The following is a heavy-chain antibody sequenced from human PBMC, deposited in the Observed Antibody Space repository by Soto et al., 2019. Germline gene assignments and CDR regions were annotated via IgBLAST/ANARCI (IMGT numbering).Heavy chain of an antibody. V-gene: IGHV4-34*01. J-gene: IGHJ5*02. CDR1: GGSFSGYF. CDR3: ARGYRAPYYYDSSGYPWFDP. D-gene: IGHD3-22*01. Sequence: TSETLSLTCSVYGGSFSGYFWSWLRQPPGKGLDCIGEINHSGSTNYNPSLKSRVTISVDTSKNQFSLKLSSVTAADTAVYYCARGYRAPYYYDSSGYPWFDPWGQGTLVTVSS. CDR2: INHSGST.